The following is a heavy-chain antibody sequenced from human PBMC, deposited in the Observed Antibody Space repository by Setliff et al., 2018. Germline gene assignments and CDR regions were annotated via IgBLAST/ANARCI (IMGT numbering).Heavy chain of an antibody. V-gene: IGHV3-30*07. CDR3: AKVPGIATAGQTDRYYYYYYYMDV. J-gene: IGHJ6*03. CDR1: GFTFGSYA. CDR2: ISHDGINK. Sequence: GGSLRLSCAASGFTFGSYAMHWVRQAPGKGLEWVAVISHDGINKYYADSVKGRFTISRDNSRNTLYLQMNSLRAEDTAVYYCAKVPGIATAGQTDRYYYYYYYMDVWGKGTTVTVSS. D-gene: IGHD6-13*01.